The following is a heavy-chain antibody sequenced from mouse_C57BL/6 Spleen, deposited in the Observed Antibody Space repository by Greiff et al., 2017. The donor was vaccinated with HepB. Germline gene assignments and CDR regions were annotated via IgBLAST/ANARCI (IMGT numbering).Heavy chain of an antibody. CDR2: ISDGCSYT. V-gene: IGHV5-4*01. D-gene: IGHD2-4*01. J-gene: IGHJ2*01. CDR3: ARDGDYTGFDY. Sequence: EVMLVESGGGLVKPGGSLKLSCAASGFTFSSYAMSWVRQTPKQRLEWVATISDGCSYTYYPDNVKGRFTISTDKAKNNLYLQMSHLKSEDTSMYYCARDGDYTGFDYWGQGTTLTVSS. CDR1: GFTFSSYA.